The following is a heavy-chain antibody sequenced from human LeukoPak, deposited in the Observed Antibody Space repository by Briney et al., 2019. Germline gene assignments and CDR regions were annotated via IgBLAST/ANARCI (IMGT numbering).Heavy chain of an antibody. CDR3: VTRSGSYYY. J-gene: IGHJ4*02. Sequence: PGGSLRLSCAASGFTFSNAWMSWVRQAPGKGLEWVGRIKSKTDGETTDYAAPVKGRFTISRDDSKNTLYLQMNSLKTEDTAVYYCVTRSGSYYYWGQGILVTVSS. CDR2: IKSKTDGETT. V-gene: IGHV3-15*01. D-gene: IGHD1-26*01. CDR1: GFTFSNAW.